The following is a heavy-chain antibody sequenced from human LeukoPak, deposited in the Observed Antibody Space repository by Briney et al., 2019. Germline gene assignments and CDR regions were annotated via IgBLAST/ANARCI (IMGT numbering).Heavy chain of an antibody. V-gene: IGHV4-4*07. D-gene: IGHD6-19*01. CDR2: IYTSGST. CDR1: GGSISSYY. J-gene: IGHJ4*02. Sequence: PSETLSLTCTVSGGSISSYYWSWIRQPAGKGLEWIGRIYTSGSTNYSPSLKSRVTMSVDTSKNQFSLKLSSVTAADTAVYYCARDPSNPYSSGWYYFDYWGQGTLVTVSS. CDR3: ARDPSNPYSSGWYYFDY.